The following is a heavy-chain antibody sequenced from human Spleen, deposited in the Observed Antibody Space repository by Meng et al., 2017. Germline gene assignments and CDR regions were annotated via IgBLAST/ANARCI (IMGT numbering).Heavy chain of an antibody. CDR3: AGDFDGSGWFDP. CDR1: GGSISSGDYY. Sequence: QVQLQESGPGLVKPSQTLSLTFTVSGGSISSGDYYWSWIRQHPGKGLEWIGYIYYSGSTYYNPSLKSRVTISADTSMNQFSLRLTSVTAADTAVYYCAGDFDGSGWFDPWGQGTLVTVSS. V-gene: IGHV4-31*03. CDR2: IYYSGST. J-gene: IGHJ5*02. D-gene: IGHD1-26*01.